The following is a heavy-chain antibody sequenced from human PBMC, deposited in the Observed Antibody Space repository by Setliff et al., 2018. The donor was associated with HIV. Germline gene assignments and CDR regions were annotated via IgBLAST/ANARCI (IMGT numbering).Heavy chain of an antibody. CDR1: GFSFSSYT. Sequence: GSLRLSCAASGFSFSSYTMNWVRQAPGKGLEWVSSISRSSTFIHYGDSVKGRFTISRDDAKNSLYLQMNSLRAEDTAVYYCAREPMGGITMIVHSPYYNGMDVWGQGTTVTVSS. V-gene: IGHV3-21*01. CDR2: ISRSSTFI. D-gene: IGHD3-22*01. CDR3: AREPMGGITMIVHSPYYNGMDV. J-gene: IGHJ6*02.